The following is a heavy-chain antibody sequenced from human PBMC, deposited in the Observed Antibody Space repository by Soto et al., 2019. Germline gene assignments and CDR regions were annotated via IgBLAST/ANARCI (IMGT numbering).Heavy chain of an antibody. CDR1: GFSLSTSGVG. Sequence: QITLKESGPTLVNPTQTLTVTCTFSGFSLSTSGVGVGWIRQPPGKALEWLALIYWDDDKRYSPSLKSRLTILKDTSKNQVVLTMTNMDPVDTGTYYCAHSKPYHWHFFGWYDPWGQGTLVTVSS. D-gene: IGHD1-7*01. J-gene: IGHJ5*02. CDR2: IYWDDDK. CDR3: AHSKPYHWHFFGWYDP. V-gene: IGHV2-5*02.